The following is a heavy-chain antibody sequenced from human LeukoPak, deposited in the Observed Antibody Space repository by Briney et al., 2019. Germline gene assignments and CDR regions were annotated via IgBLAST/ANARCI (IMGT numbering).Heavy chain of an antibody. D-gene: IGHD6-19*01. CDR3: SKDVVPDSGWDLDY. CDR2: IYNSGSKT. CDR1: GFSFSTSS. J-gene: IGHJ4*02. Sequence: GGSLRLSCTASGFSFSTSSMTWVRQGPGKGLEWVSSIYNSGSKTFYADSVKGRFTISRDNSKNTLYLQMNSLTAEDTAIYYCSKDVVPDSGWDLDYWGQGTLVTVSS. V-gene: IGHV3-23*05.